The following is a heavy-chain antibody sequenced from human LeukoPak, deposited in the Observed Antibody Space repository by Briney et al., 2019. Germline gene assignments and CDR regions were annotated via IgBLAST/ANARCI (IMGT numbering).Heavy chain of an antibody. CDR1: GYTFTSYG. V-gene: IGHV1-18*01. CDR3: AREVAGTPFIDY. Sequence: ASVKVSCKVSGYTFTSYGISWVRQAPGQGLEWMGWIIAYNGNTNYAQKLQGRVTMTTDTSTSTAYMELRSLRSDDTAVYYCAREVAGTPFIDYWGQGNLVTVSS. CDR2: IIAYNGNT. D-gene: IGHD1-14*01. J-gene: IGHJ4*02.